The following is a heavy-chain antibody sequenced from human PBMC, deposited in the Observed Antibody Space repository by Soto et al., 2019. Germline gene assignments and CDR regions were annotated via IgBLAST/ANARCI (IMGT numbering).Heavy chain of an antibody. CDR2: IDWDDDK. Sequence: QITLKESGPTLVKPTQTLTLTCTFSGFSLNTGGVGVGWIRQSPGKALEWLGLIDWDDDKRYSLSLKSRLTITKGTFKDHVVLTMTNTEPVDTVKYFCAHARNDLVAFDICVQGTLVTVSS. CDR3: AHARNDLVAFDI. V-gene: IGHV2-5*02. D-gene: IGHD6-6*01. J-gene: IGHJ3*02. CDR1: GFSLNTGGVG.